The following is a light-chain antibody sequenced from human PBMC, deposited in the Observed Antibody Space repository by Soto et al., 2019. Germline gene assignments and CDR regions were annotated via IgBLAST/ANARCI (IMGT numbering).Light chain of an antibody. J-gene: IGLJ2*01. Sequence: NFMLTQPHSVSESPGKTVAISCTGSSGSSATNYVQWYQQRPGSAPSTVIYEDNQRSSGVPDRFSGSIDSSSNSASLTISGLKTEDEADYYCQSYDSNNRGVFGGGAKLTVL. V-gene: IGLV6-57*02. CDR1: SGSSATNY. CDR3: QSYDSNNRGV. CDR2: EDN.